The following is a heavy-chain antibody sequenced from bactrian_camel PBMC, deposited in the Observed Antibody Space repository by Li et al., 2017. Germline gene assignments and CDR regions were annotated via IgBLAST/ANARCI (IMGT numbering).Heavy chain of an antibody. CDR1: LRNDKTYC. Sequence: HVQLVESGGGSVRAGGSLTLSCAYSLRNDKTYCMAWFRQSPQTSWLERERVARIGIDGTTTYADSVKGRFTISRDYAKKTLSLQMTSLKPEDSDMYYCAADVSGSCGSDYDVPGWYWGQGTQVTVS. CDR2: IGIDGTT. J-gene: IGHJ4*01. V-gene: IGHV3S53*01. CDR3: AADVSGSCGSDYDVPGWY. D-gene: IGHD2*01.